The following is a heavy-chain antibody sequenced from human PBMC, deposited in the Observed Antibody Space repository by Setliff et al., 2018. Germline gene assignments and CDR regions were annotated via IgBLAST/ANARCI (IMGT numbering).Heavy chain of an antibody. CDR3: AGEGVDIRSSTDYRYYMDV. CDR1: GGTFRSYG. D-gene: IGHD5-12*01. J-gene: IGHJ6*03. CDR2: TIPMFGSA. Sequence: GASVKVSCKASGGTFRSYGISWVRQAPGQGLEWMGGTIPMFGSANYAQKFQGRVTIITDEFTGTAYMELSSRRTEDTAVYYCAGEGVDIRSSTDYRYYMDVWGKGTTVTVSS. V-gene: IGHV1-69*05.